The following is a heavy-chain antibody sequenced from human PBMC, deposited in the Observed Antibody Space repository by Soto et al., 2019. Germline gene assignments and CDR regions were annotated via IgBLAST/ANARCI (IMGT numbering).Heavy chain of an antibody. CDR2: ITGSGGST. V-gene: IGHV3-23*01. D-gene: IGHD4-17*01. CDR3: VKDRYGDYGGIDY. CDR1: GFTFSTYA. Sequence: GGSLRLSCAASGFTFSTYAMIWVRQAPGKGLEWVSVITGSGGSTYYADSVKGRFTISRDTSKNTLFLQMNSLRAEDTAVYCCVKDRYGDYGGIDYWGQGTMVTVSS. J-gene: IGHJ4*02.